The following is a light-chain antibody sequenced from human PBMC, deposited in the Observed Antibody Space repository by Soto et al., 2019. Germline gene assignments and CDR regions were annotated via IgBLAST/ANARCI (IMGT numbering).Light chain of an antibody. J-gene: IGKJ4*01. V-gene: IGKV3-20*01. CDR1: QSVSSNY. CDR3: QKYNSAPLT. CDR2: GAS. Sequence: IVLTQSPGTLSLSPGEGATLSCRASQSVSSNYLAWYQQRPGQTPRLLIYGASNRATGIPDRFSGSGSVTDFTLTISRLEPEDVATYYCQKYNSAPLTFGGGTKVEIK.